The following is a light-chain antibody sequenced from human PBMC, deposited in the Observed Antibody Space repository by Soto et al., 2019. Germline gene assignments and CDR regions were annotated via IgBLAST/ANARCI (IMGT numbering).Light chain of an antibody. CDR2: AAS. V-gene: IGKV1-39*01. CDR1: QSISSY. J-gene: IGKJ5*01. Sequence: DIQMTQSPSSLSASVGDRVTITCRASQSISSYLNWYQQKPGKAPKLLIYAASSLQSGIPSRFSGSGSGTDFTLTISSLQPEDFATYYCQQSSSTPTCGQGTRLEIK. CDR3: QQSSSTPT.